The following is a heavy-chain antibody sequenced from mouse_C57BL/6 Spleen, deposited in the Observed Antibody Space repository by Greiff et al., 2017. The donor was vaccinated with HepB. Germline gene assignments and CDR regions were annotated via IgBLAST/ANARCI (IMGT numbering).Heavy chain of an antibody. D-gene: IGHD2-3*01. CDR1: GYTFTSYW. CDR2: IDPSDSYT. CDR3: ASSGGDGWGWLGY. Sequence: QVQLQQPGAELVRPGTSVKLSCKASGYTFTSYWMHWVKQRPGQGLEWIGVIDPSDSYTNYNQKFKGKATLTVDTSSSTAYMQLSSLTSEDSAVYYCASSGGDGWGWLGYWGQGTTLTVSS. J-gene: IGHJ2*01. V-gene: IGHV1-59*01.